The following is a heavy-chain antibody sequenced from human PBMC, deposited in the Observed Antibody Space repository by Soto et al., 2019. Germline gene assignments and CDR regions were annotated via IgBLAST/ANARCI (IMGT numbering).Heavy chain of an antibody. J-gene: IGHJ4*02. D-gene: IGHD2-15*01. CDR3: ARQGTYCSGGSCYSGLFDY. Sequence: QLQLQESGPGLVKPSETLSLTCTVSGGSISSSSYYWGWIRQPPGKGLEWIGSIYYSGSTYYNPSLKRRCTISVDTSKNQFSLKLSSVTAADTAVYYCARQGTYCSGGSCYSGLFDYWGQGTLVTVSS. V-gene: IGHV4-39*01. CDR2: IYYSGST. CDR1: GGSISSSSYY.